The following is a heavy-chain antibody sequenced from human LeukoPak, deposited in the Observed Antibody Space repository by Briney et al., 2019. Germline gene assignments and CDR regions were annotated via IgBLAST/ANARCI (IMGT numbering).Heavy chain of an antibody. CDR2: IYHSGST. CDR3: ARALRGYSYGHGDY. Sequence: SETLSLTCTVSGYSISSGYYWGWIRQPPGKGLEWIGSIYHSGSTNYNPSLKSRVTISVDTSKNQFSLKLSSVTAADTAVYYCARALRGYSYGHGDYWGQGTLVTVSS. D-gene: IGHD5-18*01. V-gene: IGHV4-38-2*02. J-gene: IGHJ4*02. CDR1: GYSISSGYY.